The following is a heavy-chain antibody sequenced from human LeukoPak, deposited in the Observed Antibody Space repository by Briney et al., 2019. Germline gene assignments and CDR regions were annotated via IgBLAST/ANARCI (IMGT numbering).Heavy chain of an antibody. CDR1: GGSMSSYY. CDR2: IHYSGST. D-gene: IGHD5/OR15-5a*01. J-gene: IGHJ4*02. CDR3: ARDVQSVYDY. Sequence: SGTLSLTCTVSGGSMSSYYWTWIRQPPGKGLEWIGCIHYSGSTNYNSSLNGRVTISIDTSKNQFSLKMTSMTAADTAAYYCARDVQSVYDYWGQGSLVTVSS. V-gene: IGHV4-59*01.